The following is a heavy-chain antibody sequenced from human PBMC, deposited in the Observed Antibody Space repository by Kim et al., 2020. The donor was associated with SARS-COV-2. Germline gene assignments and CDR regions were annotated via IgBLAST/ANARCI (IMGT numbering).Heavy chain of an antibody. J-gene: IGHJ6*02. CDR2: ISYDGSNK. Sequence: GGSLRLSCAACGFTFSSYAMHWVRQAPGKGLEWVAVISYDGSNKYYADSVKGRFTISRDNSKNTLYLQMNSLRAEDTAVYYCAREGSSGLYYYYYYGMDVWGQGTTVTVSS. D-gene: IGHD6-19*01. V-gene: IGHV3-30-3*01. CDR3: AREGSSGLYYYYYYGMDV. CDR1: GFTFSSYA.